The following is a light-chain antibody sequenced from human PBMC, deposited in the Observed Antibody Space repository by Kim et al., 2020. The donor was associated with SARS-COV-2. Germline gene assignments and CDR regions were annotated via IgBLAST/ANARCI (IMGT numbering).Light chain of an antibody. CDR3: GTWDSSLTAVV. J-gene: IGLJ2*01. V-gene: IGLV1-51*01. CDR1: SSNIGNNY. Sequence: GKKVTISCSGSSSNIGNNYVSWYQQLPGTAPKLLNYDNNKRPSGIPDRFSGSKSGTSATLGITGLQTGDEADYYCGTWDSSLTAVVFGGGTQLTVL. CDR2: DNN.